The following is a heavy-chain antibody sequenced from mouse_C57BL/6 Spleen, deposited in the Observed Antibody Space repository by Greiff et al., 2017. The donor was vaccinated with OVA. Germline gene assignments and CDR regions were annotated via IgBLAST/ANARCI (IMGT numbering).Heavy chain of an antibody. V-gene: IGHV3-1*01. J-gene: IGHJ3*01. D-gene: IGHD1-1*01. CDR3: ARGDRSSWFAY. CDR1: GYSITSGYD. CDR2: ISYSGST. Sequence: EVQLQESGPGMVKPSQSLSLTCTVTGYSITSGYDWHWIRHFPGNKLEWMGYISYSGSTNYNPSLKSRISITHDTSKNHFFLKLNSVTTEDTATYYCARGDRSSWFAYWGQGTLVTVSA.